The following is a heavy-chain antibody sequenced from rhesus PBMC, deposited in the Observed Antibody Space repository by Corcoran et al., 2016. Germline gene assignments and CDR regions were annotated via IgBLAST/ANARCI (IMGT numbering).Heavy chain of an antibody. V-gene: IGHV4S19*01. CDR3: ARALYGSSQFDY. CDR1: VCSISSSTW. D-gene: IGHD4-4*01. CDR2: IGGSSGST. Sequence: QVQLQESGPGLVKPSETLSLTCAVSVCSISSSTWLVWLRRPPGKGLEWIGNIGGSSGSTYYNPSLKSRVTISKDTAKNQFSLKMSSVTAADTAVYYCARALYGSSQFDYWGQGVLVTVSS. J-gene: IGHJ4*01.